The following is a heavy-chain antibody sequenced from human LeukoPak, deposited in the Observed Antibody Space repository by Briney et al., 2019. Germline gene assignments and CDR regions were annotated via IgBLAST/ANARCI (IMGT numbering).Heavy chain of an antibody. CDR3: AKDRFFVLTPYFGY. D-gene: IGHD3/OR15-3a*01. J-gene: IGHJ4*02. Sequence: SGGSLRLSCAASGFTFSSYAMSWVRQAPGKGLEWVSAISGSGGSTYYADSVKGRFTISRDNSKNTLYLQMNSLRAEDTAVYYCAKDRFFVLTPYFGYWGQGTLITVSS. CDR1: GFTFSSYA. CDR2: ISGSGGST. V-gene: IGHV3-23*01.